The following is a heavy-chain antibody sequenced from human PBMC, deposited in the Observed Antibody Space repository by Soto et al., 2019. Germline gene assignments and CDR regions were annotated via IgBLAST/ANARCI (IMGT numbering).Heavy chain of an antibody. CDR2: IYYSGST. Sequence: SETLSLTCTVSGGSISSYYWSWIRQPPGKGLEWIGYIYYSGSTNYNPSLKSRVTISVDTSKNQFSLKLSSVTAADTAVYYCASSPSSSARYYYYYYMDVWGKGTTVTVSS. CDR1: GGSISSYY. V-gene: IGHV4-59*08. D-gene: IGHD6-6*01. CDR3: ASSPSSSARYYYYYYMDV. J-gene: IGHJ6*03.